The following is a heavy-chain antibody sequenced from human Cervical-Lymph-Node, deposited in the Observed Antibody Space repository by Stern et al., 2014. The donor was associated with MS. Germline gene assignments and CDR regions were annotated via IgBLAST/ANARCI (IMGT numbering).Heavy chain of an antibody. Sequence: QVQLVESGPGLVKPSETLSLTCTVSGGSSSSYYWTWFRQPPGKGLEWIGYMYDSGSTNYNPSLKSRVTISTDMSRNQFSLRLSSVTAADTAVYYCARVRWLARVDYWGQGILVTVSS. CDR1: GGSSSSYY. J-gene: IGHJ4*02. V-gene: IGHV4-59*01. CDR3: ARVRWLARVDY. D-gene: IGHD6-19*01. CDR2: MYDSGST.